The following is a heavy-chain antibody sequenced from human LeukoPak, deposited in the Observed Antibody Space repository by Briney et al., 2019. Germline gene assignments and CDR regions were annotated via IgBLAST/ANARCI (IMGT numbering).Heavy chain of an antibody. D-gene: IGHD3-10*01. J-gene: IGHJ4*02. V-gene: IGHV4-59*01. CDR1: GGSISSYY. Sequence: SETLSLTCTVSGGSISSYYWSWIRQPPGKGLEWIGYIYYSGSTNYNPSLKSRVTISVDTSKNQFSLKLSSVTAADTAVYYCASALWFGELLGYWGQGTLVTVSS. CDR3: ASALWFGELLGY. CDR2: IYYSGST.